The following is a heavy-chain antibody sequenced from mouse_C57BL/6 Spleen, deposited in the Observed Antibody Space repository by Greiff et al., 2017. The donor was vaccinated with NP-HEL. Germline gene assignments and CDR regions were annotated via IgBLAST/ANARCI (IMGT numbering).Heavy chain of an antibody. CDR1: GYTFTDYY. V-gene: IGHV1-26*01. D-gene: IGHD4-1*01. CDR2: INPNNGDT. J-gene: IGHJ3*01. CDR3: SRRGTGGFAY. Sequence: EVQLQQSGPELVKPGASVKISCKASGYTFTDYYMNWVKQSHGKSLEWIGDINPNNGDTNYNQKCKGKATLTVDKSSSTAYMELRSLTSEDSAVYYCSRRGTGGFAYWGQGTLVTVSA.